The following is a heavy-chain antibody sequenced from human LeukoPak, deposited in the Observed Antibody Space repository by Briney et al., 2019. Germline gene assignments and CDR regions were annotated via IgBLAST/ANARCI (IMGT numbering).Heavy chain of an antibody. V-gene: IGHV1-3*01. CDR1: GYTFPSYA. CDR2: INAGNGNT. CDR3: ARGRNQLLGYFDY. Sequence: ASVKVSCKASGYTFPSYAMHWVRQAPGQRLEWMGWINAGNGNTKYSQKFQGRVTITRDTSASTAYMELSSLRSEDTAVYYCARGRNQLLGYFDYWGQGTLVTVSS. J-gene: IGHJ4*02. D-gene: IGHD2-2*01.